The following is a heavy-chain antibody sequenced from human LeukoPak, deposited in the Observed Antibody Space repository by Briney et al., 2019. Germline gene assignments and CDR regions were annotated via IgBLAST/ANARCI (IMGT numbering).Heavy chain of an antibody. J-gene: IGHJ5*01. D-gene: IGHD1-7*01. CDR3: VKETFESGTGGFDS. CDR2: ISSSSSYI. CDR1: GFTFSSYS. V-gene: IGHV3-21*01. Sequence: PGGSLRLSCAASGFTFSSYSMNWVRQAPGKGLEWVSSISSSSSYIYYADSVKGRFTISRDNAKNSLYLQMNSLRAEDTAVYYCVKETFESGTGGFDSWGQGTLVTVSS.